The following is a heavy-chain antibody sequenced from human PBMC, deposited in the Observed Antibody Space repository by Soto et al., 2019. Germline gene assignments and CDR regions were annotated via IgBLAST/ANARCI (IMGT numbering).Heavy chain of an antibody. D-gene: IGHD2-2*01. Sequence: GGSLRLSCAASGFTFSSYSMNWVRQAPGKGLEWVSYISSSSSTIYYADFVKGRFTISRDNAKNSLYLQMNSLRAEDTAVYYCARDRGVPAANRRNYYYYMDVWGKGTTVTVSS. CDR2: ISSSSSTI. CDR3: ARDRGVPAANRRNYYYYMDV. V-gene: IGHV3-48*01. CDR1: GFTFSSYS. J-gene: IGHJ6*03.